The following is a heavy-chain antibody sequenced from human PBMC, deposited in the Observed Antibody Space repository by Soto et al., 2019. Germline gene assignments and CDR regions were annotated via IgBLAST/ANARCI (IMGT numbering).Heavy chain of an antibody. Sequence: VGTLRLSCAASGFTFRSYWVNWVRQAPGKGLEWVANINQDGSEKYSVGSVKGRFTISRDNAKNSLYLQMNILRDEDTAVYYCARGSTYDFWSGYIYYVMDVWGQGTTVTVSS. CDR1: GFTFRSYW. D-gene: IGHD3-3*01. CDR2: INQDGSEK. V-gene: IGHV3-7*03. J-gene: IGHJ6*02. CDR3: ARGSTYDFWSGYIYYVMDV.